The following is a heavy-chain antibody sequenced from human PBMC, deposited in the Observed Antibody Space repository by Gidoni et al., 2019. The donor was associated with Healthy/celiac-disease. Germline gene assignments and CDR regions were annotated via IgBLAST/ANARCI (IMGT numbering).Heavy chain of an antibody. V-gene: IGHV1-69*01. D-gene: IGHD3-3*01. CDR3: ARDLVSNYDFWSGPTPNYYGMDV. Sequence: GGIIPIFGTANYAQKFQGRVTITADESTSTAYMELSSLRSEDTAVYYCARDLVSNYDFWSGPTPNYYGMDVWGQGTTVTVSS. CDR2: IIPIFGTA. J-gene: IGHJ6*02.